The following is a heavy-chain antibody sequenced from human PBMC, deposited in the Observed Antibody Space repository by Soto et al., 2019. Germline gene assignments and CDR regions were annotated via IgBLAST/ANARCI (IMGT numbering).Heavy chain of an antibody. CDR1: GFIFSNYA. V-gene: IGHV3-23*01. CDR3: AKDHSVSGRPDTWSIAARGDFDY. CDR2: ISGGGGST. J-gene: IGHJ4*02. Sequence: EVQLLESGGGLVQPGGSLRVSCAASGFIFSNYAMNWVRQAPGKGLEWVSGISGGGGSTYYADSVKGRFTISRDNXXXXXXXXXXXXXXXXXXLYYCAKDHSVSGRPDTWSIAARGDFDYWGQGTLVTVSS. D-gene: IGHD6-6*01.